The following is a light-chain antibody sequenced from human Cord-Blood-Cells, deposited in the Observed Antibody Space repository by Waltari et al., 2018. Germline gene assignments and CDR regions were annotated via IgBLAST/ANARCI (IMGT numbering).Light chain of an antibody. CDR2: EGS. J-gene: IGLJ2*01. V-gene: IGLV2-23*01. CDR3: CAYAGSSTLV. CDR1: SSDVGSYNL. Sequence: QSALTQPASVSGSPGQSITISCTGTSSDVGSYNLVSWYQQHPGKDPKLMIYEGSKRPSGVSNRCSCSKSGNTDSPTISGLQAEDEADYYCCAYAGSSTLVFGGGTKLTVL.